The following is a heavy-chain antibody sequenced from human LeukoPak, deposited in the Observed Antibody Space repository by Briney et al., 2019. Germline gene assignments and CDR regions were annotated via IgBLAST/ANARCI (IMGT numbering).Heavy chain of an antibody. J-gene: IGHJ6*03. Sequence: ASVKLSCKASGYTFTSYYMHWVRQAPGQGLEWRGIINPSGGSTSYAQKFQGRVTMTRDMYKSTVYMELSSLTSEEPAVYYCARDSGGAQLGYYYYYMDVWGKGTRVTVSS. D-gene: IGHD6-13*01. CDR3: ARDSGGAQLGYYYYYMDV. CDR2: INPSGGST. V-gene: IGHV1-46*01. CDR1: GYTFTSYY.